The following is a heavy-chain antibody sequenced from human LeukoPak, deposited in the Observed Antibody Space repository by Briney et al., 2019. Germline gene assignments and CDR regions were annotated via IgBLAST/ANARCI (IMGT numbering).Heavy chain of an antibody. CDR1: GFTVSSNY. D-gene: IGHD2/OR15-2a*01. CDR3: ARAQEYLAIDY. J-gene: IGHJ4*02. CDR2: LYSAGNT. Sequence: PGGSLRLSCAASGFTVSSNYMNWVRQAPGKGLEWVSVLYSAGNTFYADSVKGRFTISRDNSKNTLYLQMNSLRPEDTAVYYCARAQEYLAIDYWGQGTLVTVSS. V-gene: IGHV3-66*02.